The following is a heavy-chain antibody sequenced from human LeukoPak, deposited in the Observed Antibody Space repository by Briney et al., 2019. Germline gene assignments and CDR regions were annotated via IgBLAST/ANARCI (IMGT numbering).Heavy chain of an antibody. V-gene: IGHV3-21*04. Sequence: GGSLRPSCAASGFTFSSYSMNWVRQAPGKGLEWVSSISSSSSYIYYADSVKGRFTISRDNAKNSLYLQMNSLRAEDTAVYYCAKQRSEVVVAATNYWGQGTLVTVSS. CDR1: GFTFSSYS. CDR2: ISSSSSYI. D-gene: IGHD2-15*01. J-gene: IGHJ4*02. CDR3: AKQRSEVVVAATNY.